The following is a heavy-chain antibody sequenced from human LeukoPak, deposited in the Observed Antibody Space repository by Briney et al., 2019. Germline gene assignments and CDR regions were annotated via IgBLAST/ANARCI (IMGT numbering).Heavy chain of an antibody. J-gene: IGHJ4*02. CDR2: FSNSGET. CDR1: GFTSSTYA. CDR3: ARRAGGYSHPYDY. Sequence: GGSLRLSCAASGFTSSTYAMAWVRQAPGKGLEWVSAFSNSGETHYADSVKGRFTISRDNSKNTLYLQMNSLRAEDTAVYYCARRAGGYSHPYDYWGQGTLVTVSS. V-gene: IGHV3-23*01. D-gene: IGHD4-23*01.